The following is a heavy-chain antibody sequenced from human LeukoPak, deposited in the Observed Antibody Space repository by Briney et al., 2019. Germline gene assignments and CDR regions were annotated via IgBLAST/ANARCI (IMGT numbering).Heavy chain of an antibody. V-gene: IGHV3-9*01. Sequence: GGSLRLSCAASGFIFDDYAMHWVRQAPGKGLEWVSGISWNSGTIGYADSVKGRFTISRDNAKNSLYLQMNSLRAEDTAVYYCARGLVPPDDWGQGTLVTVSS. CDR1: GFIFDDYA. D-gene: IGHD2-8*02. CDR2: ISWNSGTI. J-gene: IGHJ4*02. CDR3: ARGLVPPDD.